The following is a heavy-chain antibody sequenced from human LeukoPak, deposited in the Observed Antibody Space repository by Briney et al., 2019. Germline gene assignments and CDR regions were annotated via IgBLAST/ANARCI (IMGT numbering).Heavy chain of an antibody. D-gene: IGHD6-13*01. V-gene: IGHV1-18*01. CDR2: ISAYNGNT. CDR1: VGTFTSYG. CDR3: ARSGSSWYDEYYYYYGMDV. J-gene: IGHJ6*02. Sequence: GASVNVSCKASVGTFTSYGISSVRQAPGQELEWRGWISAYNGNTNYAQKLQGRVTMTTDTSTSTAYMELRSLRSDDTAVYYCARSGSSWYDEYYYYYGMDVWGQGTTVTVSS.